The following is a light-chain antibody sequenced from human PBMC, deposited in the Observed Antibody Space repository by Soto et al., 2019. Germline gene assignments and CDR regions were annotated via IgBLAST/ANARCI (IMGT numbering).Light chain of an antibody. V-gene: IGLV2-14*01. CDR1: SSDVGDYKY. Sequence: QSALTQPASVSGSPGQSITISCTGTSSDVGDYKYVSWYQQHPDKAPKLIIFVNSNRPSGISNRFSASKSGTSASLAITGLQAEDEADYYCQSYDSSLSGSIFGGGTKLTVL. CDR3: QSYDSSLSGSI. CDR2: VNS. J-gene: IGLJ2*01.